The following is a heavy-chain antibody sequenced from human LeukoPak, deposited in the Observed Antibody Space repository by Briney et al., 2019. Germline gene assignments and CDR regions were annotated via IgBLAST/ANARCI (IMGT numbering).Heavy chain of an antibody. CDR3: VSFYETY. CDR2: INSDGSWT. V-gene: IGHV3-74*01. Sequence: GGSLRLSCAASGNYWMHWVRQAPGKGLVWVSHINSDGSWTSYADSVKGRFTISKDDAKNTVYLQMNNLRAEDTAVYYCVSFYETYWGRGTLVTVSS. J-gene: IGHJ4*02. CDR1: GNYW. D-gene: IGHD2-2*01.